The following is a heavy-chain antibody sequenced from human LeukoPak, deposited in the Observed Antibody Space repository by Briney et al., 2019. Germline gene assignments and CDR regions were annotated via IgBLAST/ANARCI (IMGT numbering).Heavy chain of an antibody. CDR3: ARDLSGSNYYASGSYAD. CDR2: INAGNGNT. D-gene: IGHD3-10*01. V-gene: IGHV1-3*01. Sequence: ASVEVSCKASGYTFTSYAMHWVRQAPGQRLEWMGWINAGNGNTKYSQKFQGRVTITRDTSASTVYMELTSLRSEDTAVYYCARDLSGSNYYASGSYADWGQGTLVTVSS. J-gene: IGHJ4*02. CDR1: GYTFTSYA.